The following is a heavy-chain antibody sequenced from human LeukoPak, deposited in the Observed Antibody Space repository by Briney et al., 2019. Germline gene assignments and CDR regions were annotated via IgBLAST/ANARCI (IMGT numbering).Heavy chain of an antibody. CDR3: AKSYSPVNFDY. Sequence: PGGSLRLSCAASGFTVSSNYMSWVSQAPGKGLEWVSVIYSGGSTYYADSVKGRFTISRDNSKNTLYLQMDSLRAEDTAVYYCAKSYSPVNFDYWGQGTLVTVSS. D-gene: IGHD3-10*01. V-gene: IGHV3-53*01. J-gene: IGHJ4*02. CDR1: GFTVSSNY. CDR2: IYSGGST.